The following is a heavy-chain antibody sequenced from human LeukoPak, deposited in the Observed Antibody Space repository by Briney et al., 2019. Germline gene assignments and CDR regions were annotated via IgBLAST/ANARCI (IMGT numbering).Heavy chain of an antibody. J-gene: IGHJ4*02. CDR1: GGTFSSYA. D-gene: IGHD3-22*01. CDR3: ARAGDYYDSSGYPFDY. V-gene: IGHV1-69*05. CDR2: IIPIFGIA. Sequence: SLKVSCKASGGTFSSYAISWVRQAPGQGLEWMGGIIPIFGIANYAQKFQGRVTITTDESTSTAYMELSSLRSEDTAVYYCARAGDYYDSSGYPFDYWGQGTLVTVSS.